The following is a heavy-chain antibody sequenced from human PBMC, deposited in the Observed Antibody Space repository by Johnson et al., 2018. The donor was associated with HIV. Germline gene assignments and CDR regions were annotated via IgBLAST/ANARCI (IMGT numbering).Heavy chain of an antibody. CDR3: ARGGVGGWDHDAFDI. CDR2: INWNGGST. V-gene: IGHV3-20*04. CDR1: GLTFRSYG. J-gene: IGHJ3*02. D-gene: IGHD6-19*01. Sequence: VQLVESGGGVVQPGRSLRLSCAASGLTFRSYGMHWVRQAPGKGLEWVSGINWNGGSTGYADSVKGRFTISRDNAKNSLYLQMNSLRAEDTALYYCARGGVGGWDHDAFDIWGQGTMVTVSS.